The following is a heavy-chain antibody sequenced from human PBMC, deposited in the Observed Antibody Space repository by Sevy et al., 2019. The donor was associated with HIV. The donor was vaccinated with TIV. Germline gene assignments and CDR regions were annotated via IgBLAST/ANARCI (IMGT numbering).Heavy chain of an antibody. D-gene: IGHD3-16*02. Sequence: GGSLRLSCEASGITFSHAWMTWVRQAPGKELEWVGRIKSRADGGTADYAAPVKGRFTISRDDSTNTLYLQMNGLTTRDTGVYYCSRNKYYDSVWTTYRVDVFDILGQGTMVTVSS. CDR3: SRNKYYDSVWTTYRVDVFDI. J-gene: IGHJ3*02. V-gene: IGHV3-15*01. CDR2: IKSRADGGTA. CDR1: GITFSHAW.